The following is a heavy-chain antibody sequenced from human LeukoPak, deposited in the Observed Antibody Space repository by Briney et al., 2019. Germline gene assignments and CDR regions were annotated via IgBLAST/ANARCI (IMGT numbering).Heavy chain of an antibody. V-gene: IGHV3-23*01. D-gene: IGHD2-2*01. CDR3: AKDARRYCSSTSCYSGFDY. Sequence: GGSLRLSCAASGFTFSSYAMSWVRQPPGKGLDGVSAISGGGGSTYYADSVKGRFTISRDNSKNTLYLQMNSLRAEDTAVYYCAKDARRYCSSTSCYSGFDYWGQGTLVTVSS. J-gene: IGHJ4*02. CDR2: ISGGGGST. CDR1: GFTFSSYA.